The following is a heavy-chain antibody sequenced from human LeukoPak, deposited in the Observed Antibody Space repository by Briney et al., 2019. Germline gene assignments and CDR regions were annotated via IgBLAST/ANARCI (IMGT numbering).Heavy chain of an antibody. CDR2: INHSGST. J-gene: IGHJ4*02. D-gene: IGHD3-10*01. Sequence: PSETLSLTCAVYGGSFSDYYWSWIRQPPGKGLEWIGEINHSGSTNYNPSLKSRVTISVDTSKNQFSLKLSSVTAADTAVYYCAGMVRGFDYWGQGTLVTVSS. CDR1: GGSFSDYY. V-gene: IGHV4-34*01. CDR3: AGMVRGFDY.